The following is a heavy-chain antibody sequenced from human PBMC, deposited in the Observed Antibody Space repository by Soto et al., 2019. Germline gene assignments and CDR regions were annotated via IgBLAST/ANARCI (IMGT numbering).Heavy chain of an antibody. CDR2: ISYTGRT. Sequence: PSETLSLTCTVSGGSISSDANFWSWIRQLPGRGLEWIGYISYTGRTYYTPSLNSRLTISLDTSKNLFSLRLSAVTAADTAVYFCESGSSSSSSSWFDTWGQGTLVTVSS. CDR1: GGSISSDANF. V-gene: IGHV4-31*03. J-gene: IGHJ5*02. CDR3: ESGSSSSSSSWFDT. D-gene: IGHD6-6*01.